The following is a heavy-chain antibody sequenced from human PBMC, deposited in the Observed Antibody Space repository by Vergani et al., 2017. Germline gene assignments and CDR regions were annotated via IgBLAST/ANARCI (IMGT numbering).Heavy chain of an antibody. Sequence: EVQLLESGGGLVQPGGSLRLSCAASGFTFSSYAMSWVRQAPGRGLGGVSAIRGSGGSTYYADSVKGRFTISRDNSKNTLYLQMNSLRAEDTAVYYCAKGVTTRHTYYDFWSGYFDYWGQGTLVTVSS. CDR1: GFTFSSYA. D-gene: IGHD3-3*01. CDR2: IRGSGGST. V-gene: IGHV3-23*01. CDR3: AKGVTTRHTYYDFWSGYFDY. J-gene: IGHJ4*02.